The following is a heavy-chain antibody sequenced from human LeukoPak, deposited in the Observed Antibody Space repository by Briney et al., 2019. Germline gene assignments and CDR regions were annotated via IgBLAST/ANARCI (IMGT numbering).Heavy chain of an antibody. Sequence: GRSLRLSCTASGFTFGDYAMRWVRQAPGKGLEWVGFIRSKAYGGTTEYAASVKGRFTISRDDSKSIAYLQMNSLKTEDTAVYYCTRVGRKGTVTTWGYWGQGTLVTVSS. CDR2: IRSKAYGGTT. D-gene: IGHD4-17*01. V-gene: IGHV3-49*04. J-gene: IGHJ4*02. CDR3: TRVGRKGTVTTWGY. CDR1: GFTFGDYA.